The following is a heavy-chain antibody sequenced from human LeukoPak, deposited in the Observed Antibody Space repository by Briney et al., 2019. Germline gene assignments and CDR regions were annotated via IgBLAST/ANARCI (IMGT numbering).Heavy chain of an antibody. CDR3: ARESTMVRGALDY. CDR2: ISSSSSYI. D-gene: IGHD3-10*01. CDR1: GFTFSSYS. J-gene: IGHJ4*02. V-gene: IGHV3-21*01. Sequence: GESLRLSCAASGFTFSSYSMNWVRQAPGKGLEWVSSISSSSSYIYYADSVKGRFTISRDNAKNSLYLLMNSLRAEDTAVYYCARESTMVRGALDYWGQGTLVTVSS.